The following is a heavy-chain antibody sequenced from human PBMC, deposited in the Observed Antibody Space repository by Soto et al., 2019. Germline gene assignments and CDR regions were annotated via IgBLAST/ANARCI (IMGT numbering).Heavy chain of an antibody. CDR1: GGTISCYY. V-gene: IGHV4-4*07. CDR2: IYSSGNT. Sequence: SETLSLTCIVSGGTISCYYWTWIRQPAGKGLEWIGRIYSSGNTKYNPSLQSRVTMSLDTSNNQFSLRLTSVTAADTAVYYCARGQRFSDWFDPWGQGTLVTVSS. CDR3: ARGQRFSDWFDP. D-gene: IGHD3-3*01. J-gene: IGHJ5*02.